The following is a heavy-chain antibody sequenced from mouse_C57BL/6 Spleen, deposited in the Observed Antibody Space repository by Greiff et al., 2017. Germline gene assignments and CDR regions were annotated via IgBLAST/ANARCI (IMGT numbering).Heavy chain of an antibody. CDR3: ARFPVDYAMDY. CDR1: GYTFTDYY. J-gene: IGHJ4*01. V-gene: IGHV1-19*01. Sequence: EVQLQQSGPVLVKPGASVKMSCKASGYTFTDYYMNWVKQSHGKSLEWIGVINPYNGGTSYNQKFKGKATLTVDKSSSTAYMELNSLTSEDSAVYYCARFPVDYAMDYWGQGTSVTVSS. CDR2: INPYNGGT.